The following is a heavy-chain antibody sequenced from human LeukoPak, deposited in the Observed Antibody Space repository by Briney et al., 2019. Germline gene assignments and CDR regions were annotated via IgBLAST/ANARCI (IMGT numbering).Heavy chain of an antibody. Sequence: SETLSLTCAVYGGSFSVYYWSWIRQPPGKGLEWIGEINHSGSTNYNPSLKSRVTISVDTSKNQFSLKLSSVTAADTAVYYCASGGAITMVRGVITYFDYWGQGTLVTVSS. D-gene: IGHD3-10*01. V-gene: IGHV4-34*01. CDR3: ASGGAITMVRGVITYFDY. CDR1: GGSFSVYY. CDR2: INHSGST. J-gene: IGHJ4*02.